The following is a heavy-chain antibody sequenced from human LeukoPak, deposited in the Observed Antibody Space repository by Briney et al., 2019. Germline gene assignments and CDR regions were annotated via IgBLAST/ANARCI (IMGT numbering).Heavy chain of an antibody. Sequence: GGSLRLSCAASGFTVSSNYMSWVRQAPGKGLEWVTKIKQDGSETYYVDSVRGRFTISRDNAKNSLYLQMNSLRAEDTAVYYCARDQPRTKTTGYFDLWGRGTLVTVSS. V-gene: IGHV3-7*01. J-gene: IGHJ2*01. D-gene: IGHD1-1*01. CDR1: GFTVSSNY. CDR2: IKQDGSET. CDR3: ARDQPRTKTTGYFDL.